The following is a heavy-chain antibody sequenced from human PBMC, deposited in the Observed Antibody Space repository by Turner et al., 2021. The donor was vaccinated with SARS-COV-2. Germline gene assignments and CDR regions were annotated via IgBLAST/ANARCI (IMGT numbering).Heavy chain of an antibody. D-gene: IGHD1-26*01. CDR3: ARHSPELRGDYFDY. CDR2: IFYSVTT. Sequence: QLQLQESGPGQVKPSETLSLTCTVYGGCISSSSYYWGWIRQPPGKGLEGVGTIFYSVTTNYSPSLTSRVTISIDSSKNQFSLKLSSVTAADTAVYYCARHSPELRGDYFDYWGQGTLVTVSS. CDR1: GGCISSSSYY. J-gene: IGHJ4*02. V-gene: IGHV4-39*01.